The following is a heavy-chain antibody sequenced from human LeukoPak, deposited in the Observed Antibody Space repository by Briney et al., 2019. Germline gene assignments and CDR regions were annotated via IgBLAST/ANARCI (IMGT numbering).Heavy chain of an antibody. Sequence: KPGGSLRLSCAASGFTFSSHNMIWVRQAPGKGLEWVSSISSSSSYIYYADSVKGRFTISRHNAKNSLYLQMNSLRAEDTALYYCAKDKRRDGYNPNFDYWGQGTLVTVSS. D-gene: IGHD5-24*01. CDR2: ISSSSSYI. CDR3: AKDKRRDGYNPNFDY. J-gene: IGHJ4*02. V-gene: IGHV3-21*04. CDR1: GFTFSSHN.